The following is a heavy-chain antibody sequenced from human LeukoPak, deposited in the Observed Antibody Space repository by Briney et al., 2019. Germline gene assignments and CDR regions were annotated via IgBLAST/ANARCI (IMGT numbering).Heavy chain of an antibody. Sequence: GGSLRLSCAASGFTFSGYDMHWVRQPTGKGLEWVSAIGIAGDTYYPGSVKGRFTISRDNAKNSLYLQMNSLRAEDTAVYYCARDHSLRYFDWAPSFGYYYYYGMDVWGQGTTVTVSS. D-gene: IGHD3-9*01. J-gene: IGHJ6*02. CDR2: IGIAGDT. CDR3: ARDHSLRYFDWAPSFGYYYYYGMDV. CDR1: GFTFSGYD. V-gene: IGHV3-13*04.